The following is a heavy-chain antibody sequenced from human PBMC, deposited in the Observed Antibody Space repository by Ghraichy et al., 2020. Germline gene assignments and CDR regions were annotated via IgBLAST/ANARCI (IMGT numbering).Heavy chain of an antibody. V-gene: IGHV4-59*01. CDR3: ARYDFWSGQIDY. Sequence: SETLSLTCTVSGGSISSYYWSWIRQPPGKGLEWIGYIYYSGSTNYNPSLKSRVTISVDTSKNQFSLKLSSVTAADTAVYYCARYDFWSGQIDYWGQGTLVTVSS. CDR2: IYYSGST. CDR1: GGSISSYY. D-gene: IGHD3-3*01. J-gene: IGHJ4*02.